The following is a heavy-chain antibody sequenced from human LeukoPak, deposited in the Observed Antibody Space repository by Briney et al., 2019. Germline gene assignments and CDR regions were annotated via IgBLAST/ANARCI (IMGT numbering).Heavy chain of an antibody. CDR3: ARRSGSDALDI. J-gene: IGHJ3*02. D-gene: IGHD3-10*01. V-gene: IGHV5-51*01. Sequence: GESLTISCKAYGYSFFSNYWIAWVRQMPGKGLEWMGILYPGDSDSRYSPSFQGQVTISADRSISTAYLQWRSLKASDTAMYYCARRSGSDALDIWGQGTMVTVSS. CDR1: GYSFFSNYW. CDR2: LYPGDSDS.